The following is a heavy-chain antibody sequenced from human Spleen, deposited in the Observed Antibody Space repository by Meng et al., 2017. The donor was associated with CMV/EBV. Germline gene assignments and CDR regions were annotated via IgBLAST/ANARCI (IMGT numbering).Heavy chain of an antibody. CDR3: ARGPDYYDSSGYPRGEDY. J-gene: IGHJ4*02. CDR2: IYYSGST. CDR1: SSGSYY. V-gene: IGHV4-61*01. Sequence: SSGSYYWSWIRQPPGKGLEWIGYIYYSGSTNYNPSLKSRVTISVDTSKNQFSLKLSSVTAADTAVYYCARGPDYYDSSGYPRGEDYWGQGTLVTVSS. D-gene: IGHD3-22*01.